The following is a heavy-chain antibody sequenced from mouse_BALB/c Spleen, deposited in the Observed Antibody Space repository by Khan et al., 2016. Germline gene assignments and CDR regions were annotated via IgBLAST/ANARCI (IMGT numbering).Heavy chain of an antibody. V-gene: IGHV1-20*02. Sequence: VRLQQSGPELVKPGASVKISCKASGYSFTDYFMNWVMQSHEKSLEWIGRINPYNGDTFYIQKFKDKATLTVDKSSTTAHMELRSLASEDSAVYYCARGESFDVWGAGTTVTVSS. CDR2: INPYNGDT. J-gene: IGHJ1*01. CDR3: ARGESFDV. CDR1: GYSFTDYF.